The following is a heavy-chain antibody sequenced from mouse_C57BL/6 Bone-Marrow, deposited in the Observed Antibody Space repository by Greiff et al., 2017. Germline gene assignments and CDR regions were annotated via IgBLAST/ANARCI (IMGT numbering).Heavy chain of an antibody. CDR1: GYTFTSYW. V-gene: IGHV1-55*01. CDR3: ASSTMVTTTGYYFDY. J-gene: IGHJ2*01. CDR2: IYPGSGST. D-gene: IGHD2-2*01. Sequence: QVQLQQPGAELVKPGASVKMSCKASGYTFTSYWITWVKQRPGQGLEWIGDIYPGSGSTNYNEKFKSKATLTVVTSSSTAYMQLSSLTSEDSAVFYCASSTMVTTTGYYFDYWGQGTTLTVSS.